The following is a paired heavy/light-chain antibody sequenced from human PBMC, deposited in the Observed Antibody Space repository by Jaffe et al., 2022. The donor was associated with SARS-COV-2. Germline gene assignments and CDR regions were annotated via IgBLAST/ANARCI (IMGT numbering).Light chain of an antibody. CDR2: EAS. CDR3: QQYNSYWT. V-gene: IGKV1-5*03. CDR1: QSIYSW. Sequence: DIQMTQSPSTLSASVGDRVTITCRASQSIYSWLAWYQQKPGKAPKLLIYEASNLESGVPSRFRGSGSGTEFTLTISSLQPDDFATYYCQQYNSYWTFGQGTKVEIK. J-gene: IGKJ1*01.
Heavy chain of an antibody. J-gene: IGHJ4*02. V-gene: IGHV3-23*01. CDR2: ISGRSST. D-gene: IGHD5-18*01. CDR3: GKDRGYSSGHEIFDY. CDR1: GFTLSSHF. Sequence: EVQLLESGGGLVQPGGSLRLSCAASGFTLSSHFMSWVRQAPGKGLEWVSAISGRSSTFYAESVMGRFTISSDNSKNTLFLQMDSLRAEDTAIYYCGKDRGYSSGHEIFDYLGQGTLVTVSS.